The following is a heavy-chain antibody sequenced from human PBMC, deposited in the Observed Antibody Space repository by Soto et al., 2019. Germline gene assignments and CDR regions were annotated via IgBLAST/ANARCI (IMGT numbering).Heavy chain of an antibody. CDR1: GGSITTYQ. J-gene: IGHJ4*02. D-gene: IGHD6-13*01. Sequence: SETLSLTCTVSGGSITTYQWSWIRQPPGEGLEWIGYIYYSGTTNYNPSLKSRLTISVDTSNQFSLNLSSVTAADTAIYYCARRFRAGYFDYWGQGALVTVLL. CDR3: ARRFRAGYFDY. CDR2: IYYSGTT. V-gene: IGHV4-59*08.